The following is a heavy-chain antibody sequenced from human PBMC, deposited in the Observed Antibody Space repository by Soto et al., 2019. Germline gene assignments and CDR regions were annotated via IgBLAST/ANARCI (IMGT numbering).Heavy chain of an antibody. Sequence: VAVIWYDGSNKYYADSVKGRFTISRDNSKNTLYLQMNSLRAEDTAVYYCARDLRNYYDSSGYYGGDYWGQGTLVTVSS. CDR3: ARDLRNYYDSSGYYGGDY. J-gene: IGHJ4*02. D-gene: IGHD3-22*01. V-gene: IGHV3-33*01. CDR2: IWYDGSNK.